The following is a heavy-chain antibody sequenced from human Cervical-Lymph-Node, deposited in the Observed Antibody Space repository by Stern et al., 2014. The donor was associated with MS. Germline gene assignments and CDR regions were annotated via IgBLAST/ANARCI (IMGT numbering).Heavy chain of an antibody. CDR1: GYTFTTYY. CDR2: FNPSGGRT. V-gene: IGHV1-46*01. D-gene: IGHD1-1*01. CDR3: ARVLSLATSDS. J-gene: IGHJ4*02. Sequence: VQLVESGAEIRKPWASVKISCEASGYTFTTYYMHWVRHAPGQGLEWVALFNPSGGRTTNAQRFQGRVTVTGDTSTSTVYMELTGLRSEDTAVYYCARVLSLATSDSWGQGTLVIVSS.